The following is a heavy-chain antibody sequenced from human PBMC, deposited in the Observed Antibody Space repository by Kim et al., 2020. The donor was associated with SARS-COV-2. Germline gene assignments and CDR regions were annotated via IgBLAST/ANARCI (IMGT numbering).Heavy chain of an antibody. Sequence: GGSLRLSCAASGFTFSSYAMSWVRQAPGKGLEWVSAISGIGDTTYYAGSVKGRFTISRDNSKNTLYLQMNSLRVEDTAIYYCAKQGCGGGSCYPDDWGQGTLVTVSS. CDR2: ISGIGDTT. CDR1: GFTFSSYA. V-gene: IGHV3-23*01. CDR3: AKQGCGGGSCYPDD. D-gene: IGHD2-15*01. J-gene: IGHJ4*02.